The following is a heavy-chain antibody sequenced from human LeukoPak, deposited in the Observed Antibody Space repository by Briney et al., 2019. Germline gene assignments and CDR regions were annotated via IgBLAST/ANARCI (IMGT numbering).Heavy chain of an antibody. V-gene: IGHV3-48*01. Sequence: PGGSLRLSCAASGFTFSSYTMNWVRQAPGKGLDWVSYISSSSSTIYYADSVKGRFTISRDNAKNSLYLLMNSLRAEDTAVYYCARDVIPQSPLDIWGQGTMVTVSS. D-gene: IGHD2/OR15-2a*01. CDR2: ISSSSSTI. CDR3: ARDVIPQSPLDI. J-gene: IGHJ3*02. CDR1: GFTFSSYT.